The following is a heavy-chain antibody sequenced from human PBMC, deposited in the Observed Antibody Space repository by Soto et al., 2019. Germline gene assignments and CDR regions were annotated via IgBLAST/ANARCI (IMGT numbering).Heavy chain of an antibody. CDR2: IYYSGST. D-gene: IGHD5-18*01. CDR1: GGSISSGGYY. J-gene: IGHJ6*03. Sequence: QVQLQESGPGLVKPSQTLSLTCTVSGGSISSGGYYWSWIRQHPRKGLEWTGYIYYSGSTYYNPSLKRRVTISVDTSKNQFSLKLSSVTAADTAVYYCARGERGYSYGYKRGYYYYMDVWGKGTTVTVSS. V-gene: IGHV4-31*03. CDR3: ARGERGYSYGYKRGYYYYMDV.